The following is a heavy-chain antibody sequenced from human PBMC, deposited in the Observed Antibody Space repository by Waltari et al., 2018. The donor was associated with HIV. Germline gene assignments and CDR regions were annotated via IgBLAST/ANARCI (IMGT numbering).Heavy chain of an antibody. CDR1: GLSFSYYS. CDR2: ISRDSRYI. Sequence: DVQLVESGGGLVKPGGSLRPAGAGSGLSFSYYSMNWVRRAPGKGLEWVSSISRDSRYIYYADSVKGRFTISRDNARNSLFLQMNSLRADDTAVYYCVRGGEGTYGDYWGQGTLVTVSS. CDR3: VRGGEGTYGDY. V-gene: IGHV3-21*01. J-gene: IGHJ4*02. D-gene: IGHD3-16*01.